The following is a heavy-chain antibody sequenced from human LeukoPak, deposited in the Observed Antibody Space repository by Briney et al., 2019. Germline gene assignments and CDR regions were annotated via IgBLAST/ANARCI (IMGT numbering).Heavy chain of an antibody. CDR3: ARGIHLADTAMVTGVFDY. Sequence: GGSLRLSCAASGFTFSSYAMHWVRQAPGKGLEWVAVISYDGSNKYYADSVKGRFTISRDNSKNTLYLQMNSLRAEDRAVNHCARGIHLADTAMVTGVFDYWGQGTLVTVSS. CDR1: GFTFSSYA. J-gene: IGHJ4*02. CDR2: ISYDGSNK. D-gene: IGHD5-18*01. V-gene: IGHV3-30-3*01.